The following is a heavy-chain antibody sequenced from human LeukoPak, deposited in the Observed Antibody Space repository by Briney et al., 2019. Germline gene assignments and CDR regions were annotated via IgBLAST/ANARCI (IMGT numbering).Heavy chain of an antibody. J-gene: IGHJ4*02. CDR3: ARVSRGILTGYYG. CDR1: GFTVSSNS. V-gene: IGHV3-53*01. Sequence: SGGSLRLSCTVSGFTVSSNSMSWVRQAPGKGPEWVSFIYSDNTHYSDSVKGRFTISRDNSKNTLYLQMNSLRAEDTAVYYCARVSRGILTGYYGWGQGTLVTVSS. CDR2: IYSDNT. D-gene: IGHD3-9*01.